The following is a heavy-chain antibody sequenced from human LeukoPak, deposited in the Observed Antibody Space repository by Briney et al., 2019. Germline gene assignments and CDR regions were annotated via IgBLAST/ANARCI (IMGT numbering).Heavy chain of an antibody. D-gene: IGHD1-1*01. CDR3: ASGLSYNAYYYMDV. Sequence: GGSLRLSCAASGFTFNNYGMHWVRQAPGKGLEWLAFIRYDGSNTYYADSVKGRFTVSRDDSKNTLYLQMNSLRGDDTAVYYCASGLSYNAYYYMDVWGKGTTVTVSS. CDR1: GFTFNNYG. CDR2: IRYDGSNT. J-gene: IGHJ6*03. V-gene: IGHV3-30*02.